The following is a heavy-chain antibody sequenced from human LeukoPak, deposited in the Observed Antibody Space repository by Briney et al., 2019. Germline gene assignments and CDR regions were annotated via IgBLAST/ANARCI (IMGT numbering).Heavy chain of an antibody. Sequence: GGSLRLSCAASGFTFSSYAMSWVRQTPGKGLEWVSAISGSGGSTYYADSVKGRFTISRDNSKNTLYLQMNSLRAEDTAVYYCAKAPLADYYDSSGYLYYFDYWGQGTLVTVSS. CDR3: AKAPLADYYDSSGYLYYFDY. V-gene: IGHV3-23*01. CDR1: GFTFSSYA. CDR2: ISGSGGST. D-gene: IGHD3-22*01. J-gene: IGHJ4*02.